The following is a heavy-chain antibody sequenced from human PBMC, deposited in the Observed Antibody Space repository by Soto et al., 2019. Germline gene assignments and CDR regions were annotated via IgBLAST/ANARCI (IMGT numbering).Heavy chain of an antibody. CDR1: GDTFSLYT. Sequence: QVQLVQSGAEVKKPGSSVKVSCKASGDTFSLYTLNWVRQAPGQGFEWVGRVNPILAMSSSAPKFQGRVSMFPDKSTDPAYMELRSLRSADTAVYYCATSYGSGSSPFDYWGQGTLVTVSS. J-gene: IGHJ4*02. D-gene: IGHD3-10*01. CDR2: VNPILAMS. CDR3: ATSYGSGSSPFDY. V-gene: IGHV1-69*02.